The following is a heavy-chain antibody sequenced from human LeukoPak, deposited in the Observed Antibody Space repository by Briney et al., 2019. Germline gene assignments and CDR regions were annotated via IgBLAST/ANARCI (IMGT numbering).Heavy chain of an antibody. V-gene: IGHV4-34*09. CDR1: GGSFSGYY. J-gene: IGHJ6*02. Sequence: SETLSLTCAVYGGSFSGYYWSWIRQPPGKGLEWIGEINHSGSTYYNPSLKSRVTISVDTSKNQFSLKLSSVTAADTAVYYCASLPSDYYYYYGMDVWGQGTTVTVSS. CDR2: INHSGST. CDR3: ASLPSDYYYYYGMDV. D-gene: IGHD1-26*01.